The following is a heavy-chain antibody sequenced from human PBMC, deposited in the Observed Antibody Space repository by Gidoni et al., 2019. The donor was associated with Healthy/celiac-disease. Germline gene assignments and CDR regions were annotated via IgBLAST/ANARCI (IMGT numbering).Heavy chain of an antibody. Sequence: QVQLVESGGGVVQPGRSLRLSCAASGFTFSSYAMHWVRQAPGKGLEWVAVISYDGSNKYYADSVKGRFTISRDNSENTLYLQMNSLRAEDTAVYYCARVDSSGLGPEYYFDYWGQGTLVTVSS. CDR3: ARVDSSGLGPEYYFDY. V-gene: IGHV3-30*04. CDR2: ISYDGSNK. D-gene: IGHD3-22*01. CDR1: GFTFSSYA. J-gene: IGHJ4*02.